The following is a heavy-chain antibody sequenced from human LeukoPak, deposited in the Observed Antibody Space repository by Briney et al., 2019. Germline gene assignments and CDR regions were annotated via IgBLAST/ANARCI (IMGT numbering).Heavy chain of an antibody. V-gene: IGHV3-53*01. CDR2: IYSGTNT. CDR1: GFTVSSNY. D-gene: IGHD4-23*01. Sequence: GGSLRLSCAASGFTVSSNYMSWVRRAPGKGLEWVSVIYSGTNTYYADSVKGRFTISRDSSKNTLYLQMNSLRAEDTAVYYCARDLNYGGNWGVFDIWGQGTMVTVSS. CDR3: ARDLNYGGNWGVFDI. J-gene: IGHJ3*02.